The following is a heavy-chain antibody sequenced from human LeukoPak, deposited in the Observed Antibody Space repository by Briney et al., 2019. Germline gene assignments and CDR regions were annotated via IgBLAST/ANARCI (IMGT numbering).Heavy chain of an antibody. V-gene: IGHV1-69*04. Sequence: GASVKVSCKASGGTFSSYAISWVRQAPGQGLEWMGRIIPILGIANYAQKFQGRVTITADKSTSTAYMELSSLRSEDTAVYYCARSHDSSGYYLLYFDYWGQGTLVTVSS. CDR1: GGTFSSYA. J-gene: IGHJ4*02. CDR2: IIPILGIA. D-gene: IGHD3-22*01. CDR3: ARSHDSSGYYLLYFDY.